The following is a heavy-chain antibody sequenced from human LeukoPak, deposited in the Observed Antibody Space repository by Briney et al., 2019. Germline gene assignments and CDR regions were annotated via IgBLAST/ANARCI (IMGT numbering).Heavy chain of an antibody. J-gene: IGHJ6*02. CDR2: ISGSGGST. D-gene: IGHD6-19*01. V-gene: IGHV3-23*01. Sequence: PGGSLRLSCAASGFTFSSYAMSWVRQAPGKGLEWVSVISGSGGSTYYADSVKGRFTISRDNSKNTLYLQMNSLRAEDTAVYYCAKDQGSGWYYYYGMDVWGQGTTVTVSS. CDR3: AKDQGSGWYYYYGMDV. CDR1: GFTFSSYA.